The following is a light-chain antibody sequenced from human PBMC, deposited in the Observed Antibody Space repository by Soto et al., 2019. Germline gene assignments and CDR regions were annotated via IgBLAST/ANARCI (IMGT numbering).Light chain of an antibody. CDR2: DVD. J-gene: IGLJ1*01. V-gene: IGLV2-8*01. CDR3: VSFAGGTYV. CDR1: SSDVGAYIF. Sequence: QLVLTQPPSASGSPGQSVTISCTGTSSDVGAYIFVSWYQQHPGKAPKLIIYDVDRRPSGVPDRFFGSKSGNTASLTVSGLQAEDEADYYCVSFAGGTYVFGTGTKVTVL.